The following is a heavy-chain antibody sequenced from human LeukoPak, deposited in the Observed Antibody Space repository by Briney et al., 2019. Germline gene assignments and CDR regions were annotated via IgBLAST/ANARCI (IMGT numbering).Heavy chain of an antibody. J-gene: IGHJ4*02. Sequence: SETLSPTCTVSGGSISSYYWSWIRQPPGKGLEWIGYIYYSGSTNYNPSLKSRVTISVDTSKNQFSLKLSSVTAADTAVYYCARGGVGYNSFFDYWGQGTLVTVSS. CDR1: GGSISSYY. V-gene: IGHV4-59*01. D-gene: IGHD5-24*01. CDR3: ARGGVGYNSFFDY. CDR2: IYYSGST.